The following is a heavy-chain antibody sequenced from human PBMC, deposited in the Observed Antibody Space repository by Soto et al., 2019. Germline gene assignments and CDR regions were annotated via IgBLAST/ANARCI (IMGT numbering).Heavy chain of an antibody. CDR1: GFTFSSYA. Sequence: EVQLLEAGGNLIQPGGSLRLSCAASGFTFSSYAMSWVRQAPGQGLEWLSAISGPGATIYYADSVKGRCTISRDNSKNTIYLQMNSLTAEDTAVYYCAKMLTMVRGVTGLRDFDFWGQGTLVTVSS. CDR3: AKMLTMVRGVTGLRDFDF. CDR2: ISGPGATI. J-gene: IGHJ4*02. V-gene: IGHV3-23*01. D-gene: IGHD3-10*01.